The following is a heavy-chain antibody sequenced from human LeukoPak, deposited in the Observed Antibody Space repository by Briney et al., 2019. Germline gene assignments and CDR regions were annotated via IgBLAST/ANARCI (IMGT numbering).Heavy chain of an antibody. CDR1: GYTFTSYD. CDR3: ARAGTSLVIFHYSYYMAV. J-gene: IGHJ6*03. V-gene: IGHV1-8*01. CDR2: MNPNSGNT. Sequence: ASVKVSCKASGYTFTSYDINWVRQATGQGPEWMGWMNPNSGNTGYAQKFQGRVTMTRNTSISTAYMELSSLRSEDTAVYYCARAGTSLVIFHYSYYMAVWGKGTTVTVSS. D-gene: IGHD4-23*01.